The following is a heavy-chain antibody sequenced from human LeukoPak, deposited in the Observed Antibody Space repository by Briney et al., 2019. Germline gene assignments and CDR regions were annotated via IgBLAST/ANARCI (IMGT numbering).Heavy chain of an antibody. Sequence: GGSLRLSCAASGFTFSGSAMHWVRQASGKGLEWVSTISGSGGSTYYADSVKGRFTISRDNSKNTLYVQMNSLRADDTAVYYCAKAGAMILQHYFDYWGQGTLVTVSS. CDR3: AKAGAMILQHYFDY. J-gene: IGHJ4*02. CDR1: GFTFSGSA. V-gene: IGHV3-23*01. D-gene: IGHD3-22*01. CDR2: ISGSGGST.